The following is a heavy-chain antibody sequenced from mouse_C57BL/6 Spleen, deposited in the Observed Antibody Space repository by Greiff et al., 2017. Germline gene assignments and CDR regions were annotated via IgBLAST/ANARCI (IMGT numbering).Heavy chain of an antibody. CDR1: GFTFSDYG. CDR3: ARDGYAMDY. J-gene: IGHJ4*01. V-gene: IGHV5-17*01. Sequence: EVKLVESGGGLVKPGGSLKLSCAASGFTFSDYGMHWVRQAPEKGLEWVAYISSCSSTIYYADTVKGRFTISGDNAKNTLFLQMNSRRSEDTAMYYCARDGYAMDYWGQGTSVTVSS. CDR2: ISSCSSTI.